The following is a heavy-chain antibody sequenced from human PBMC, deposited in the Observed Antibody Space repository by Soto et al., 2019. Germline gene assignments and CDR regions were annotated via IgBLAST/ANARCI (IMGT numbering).Heavy chain of an antibody. D-gene: IGHD4-17*01. CDR2: IYNSGST. CDR3: ARDSVDGVEYFQH. Sequence: QVQLQESGPGLVKPSQTLSLTCTVSGGSISSGDYYWSWIRQPPGKGLEWIGYIYNSGSTYYNPSLKSRVTISVDTSKNQFSLKLSSVTAADTAVYYCARDSVDGVEYFQHWGQGTLVTVSS. J-gene: IGHJ1*01. V-gene: IGHV4-30-4*01. CDR1: GGSISSGDYY.